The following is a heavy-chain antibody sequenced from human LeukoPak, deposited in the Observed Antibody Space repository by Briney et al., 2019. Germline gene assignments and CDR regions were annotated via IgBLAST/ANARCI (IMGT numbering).Heavy chain of an antibody. CDR3: ARRPRGHYSSLLQPAYD. Sequence: GASVKVSCKASGGTFSSYAISWVRQAPGQGLEWMGGIIPIFGTANYAQKFQGRVTITTDESTSTAYMELSSLRSEDTAVYYCARRPRGHYSSLLQPAYDWGQGTLVTVSS. CDR1: GGTFSSYA. D-gene: IGHD6-13*01. V-gene: IGHV1-69*05. J-gene: IGHJ4*02. CDR2: IIPIFGTA.